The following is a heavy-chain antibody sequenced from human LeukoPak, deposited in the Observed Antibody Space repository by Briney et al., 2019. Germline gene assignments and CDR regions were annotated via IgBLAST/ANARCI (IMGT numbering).Heavy chain of an antibody. V-gene: IGHV4-59*13. CDR1: GGSISGYL. D-gene: IGHD3-22*01. CDR2: VYDNGDT. CDR3: ARQSDYDIDTSHYMDV. J-gene: IGHJ6*03. Sequence: SETLSLTCTVSGGSISGYLWTWIRQPPGKGLEWIGYVYDNGDTSYHPSLTGRVSISVAMSKNQFSLKLTSVLAADTAEYYCARQSDYDIDTSHYMDVWGKGTTVTVSS.